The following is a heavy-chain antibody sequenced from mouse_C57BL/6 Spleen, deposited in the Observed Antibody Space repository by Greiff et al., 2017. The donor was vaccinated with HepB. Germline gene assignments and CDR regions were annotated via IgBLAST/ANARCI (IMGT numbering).Heavy chain of an antibody. V-gene: IGHV5-9*01. CDR3: ARQRGYYGYDGPAWFAY. J-gene: IGHJ3*01. CDR2: ISGGGGNT. CDR1: GFTFSSYT. Sequence: EVQGVESGGGLVKPGGSLKLSCAASGFTFSSYTMSWVRQTPEKRLEWVATISGGGGNTYYPDSVKGRFTISRDNAKNTLYLQMSSLRSEDTALYYCARQRGYYGYDGPAWFAYWGQGTLVTVSA. D-gene: IGHD2-2*01.